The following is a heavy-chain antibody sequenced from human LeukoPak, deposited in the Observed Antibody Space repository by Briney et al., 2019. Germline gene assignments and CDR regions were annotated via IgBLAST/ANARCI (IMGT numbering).Heavy chain of an antibody. V-gene: IGHV3-30*03. Sequence: GRSLRLSCAASGFTFSSYGMHWVRQAPGKGLEWVAVISYDGSNKYYADSVKGRFTISRDNSKNTLYLQMNSLRAEDTAVYYCAREARSGGIVGATIRSRPFDYWGQGTLVTVSS. CDR2: ISYDGSNK. CDR1: GFTFSSYG. D-gene: IGHD1-26*01. J-gene: IGHJ4*02. CDR3: AREARSGGIVGATIRSRPFDY.